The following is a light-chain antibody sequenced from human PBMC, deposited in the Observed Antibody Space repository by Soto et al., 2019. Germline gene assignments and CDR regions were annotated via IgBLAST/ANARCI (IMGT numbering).Light chain of an antibody. Sequence: EIPMTQSPATLSVSPGSTATLSCRPSQSVRSNLAWYQQNPGQTPKLLIYVASTKDTGIRARFSGSGSGTEFTLTISSLQSEDFAVYYCQQYNVWPLAFGGGTKVEFK. CDR1: QSVRSN. CDR2: VAS. V-gene: IGKV3-15*01. J-gene: IGKJ4*01. CDR3: QQYNVWPLA.